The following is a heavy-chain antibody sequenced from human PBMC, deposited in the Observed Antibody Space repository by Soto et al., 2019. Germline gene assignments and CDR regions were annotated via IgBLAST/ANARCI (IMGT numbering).Heavy chain of an antibody. V-gene: IGHV4-39*01. D-gene: IGHD2-21*02. CDR3: ARQFLQYCGGDCYTNWFDP. CDR2: IYYSGST. J-gene: IGHJ5*02. Sequence: SETLSLTCTVSGGSISSSSYYWGWIRQPPGKGLEWIGSIYYSGSTYYNPSLKSRVTISVDTSKNQFSLKLSSVTAADTAVYYCARQFLQYCGGDCYTNWFDPWGQGTLVTVSS. CDR1: GGSISSSSYY.